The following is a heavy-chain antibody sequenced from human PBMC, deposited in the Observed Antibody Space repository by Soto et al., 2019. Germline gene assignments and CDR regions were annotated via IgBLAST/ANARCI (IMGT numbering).Heavy chain of an antibody. D-gene: IGHD3-22*01. CDR1: GASITSHY. J-gene: IGHJ4*02. CDR3: ARVLYDRSGYFAY. CDR2: FFYSGGT. Sequence: QVQLQESGPGLVKPSETLSLTCTVSGASITSHYWSWIRQPPGKGLEWIGYFFYSGGTNYNHSLKSRVTIPVDKSKNQFSLSLNAVTAADTAVYYCARVLYDRSGYFAYWGQGSLVTVSS. V-gene: IGHV4-59*11.